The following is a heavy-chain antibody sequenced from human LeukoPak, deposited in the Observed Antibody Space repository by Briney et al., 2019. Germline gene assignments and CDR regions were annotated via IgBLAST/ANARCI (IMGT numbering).Heavy chain of an antibody. D-gene: IGHD3-22*01. CDR1: GFTFDDYG. V-gene: IGHV3-20*04. CDR2: INWNGGST. CDR3: AKDSHGGYYYDSSDIAFDY. Sequence: GGSLRLSCAASGFTFDDYGMSWVRQAPGKGLEWVSGINWNGGSTGYADSVKGRFTTSRDNAKNSLYLQMNSLRTEDTALYYCAKDSHGGYYYDSSDIAFDYWGQGTLVTVSS. J-gene: IGHJ4*02.